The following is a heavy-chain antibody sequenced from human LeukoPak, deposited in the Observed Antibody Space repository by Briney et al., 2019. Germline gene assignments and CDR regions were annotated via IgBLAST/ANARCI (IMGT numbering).Heavy chain of an antibody. J-gene: IGHJ3*02. V-gene: IGHV5-51*01. D-gene: IGHD3-10*01. CDR3: ARQSSGPYDAFDI. CDR1: GYSFTSYW. Sequence: GESLKISCKGSGYSFTSYWTGWVRQMPGKGLEWMGIIYPGDSDTRYSPSFQGQVTISADKSISTAYLQWSSLKASDTAMYYCARQSSGPYDAFDIWGQGTMVTVSS. CDR2: IYPGDSDT.